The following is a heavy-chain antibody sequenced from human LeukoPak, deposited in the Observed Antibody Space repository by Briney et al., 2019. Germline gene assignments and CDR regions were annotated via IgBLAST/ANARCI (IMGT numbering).Heavy chain of an antibody. CDR1: GFSFSSYA. D-gene: IGHD2-2*01. V-gene: IGHV3-7*05. CDR3: ARDQRYCSSSSCPWEPFDY. CDR2: IKQDGSEK. Sequence: GGSLRLSCAASGFSFSSYAMSWVRQAPGKGLEWVANIKQDGSEKYYVDSVKGRFTISRDNAKNSLYLQMNSLRAEDTAVYYCARDQRYCSSSSCPWEPFDYWGQGTLVTVSS. J-gene: IGHJ4*02.